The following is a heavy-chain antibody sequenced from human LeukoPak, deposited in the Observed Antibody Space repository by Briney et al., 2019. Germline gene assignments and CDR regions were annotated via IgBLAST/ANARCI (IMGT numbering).Heavy chain of an antibody. CDR2: IIPIFGTA. CDR1: GGTFSSYA. V-gene: IGHV1-69*13. Sequence: SVKVSCKASGGTFSSYAISWVRQAPGQGLEWMGGIIPIFGTANYAQKFQGRVTITADESTSTAYMELSSLRSEDTAVYYCARVPSLTIRGLIFDYWGQGTLVTVSS. CDR3: ARVPSLTIRGLIFDY. J-gene: IGHJ4*02. D-gene: IGHD3-10*01.